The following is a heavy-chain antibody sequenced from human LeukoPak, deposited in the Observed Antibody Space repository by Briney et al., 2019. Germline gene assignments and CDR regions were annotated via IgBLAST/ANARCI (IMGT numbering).Heavy chain of an antibody. CDR1: GYTFTDYY. J-gene: IGHJ5*02. CDR3: ARDKVRVSWFGP. D-gene: IGHD3-22*01. V-gene: IGHV1-2*06. CDR2: INPNSGGT. Sequence: PRASVKVSCKASGYTFTDYYIHWVRQAPGQGLEWMGRINPNSGGTKYAQNFQGRVTMTRDTSISTTYMELSSLRSEDTAVYYCARDKVRVSWFGPWGQGTLVTVSS.